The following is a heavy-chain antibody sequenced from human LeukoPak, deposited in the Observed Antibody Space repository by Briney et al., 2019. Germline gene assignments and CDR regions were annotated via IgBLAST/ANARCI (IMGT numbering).Heavy chain of an antibody. CDR2: LYSGGST. Sequence: GGSLRLSCAASGFIVSNNYMGWVRQAPGKGLEWVSVLYSGGSTYYADSVKGRFTISRDDSKNTLYLQMNSLRAEDTAVYYCARGTSLGELSVFGYWGQGTLVTVSS. J-gene: IGHJ4*02. CDR1: GFIVSNNY. D-gene: IGHD3-16*02. V-gene: IGHV3-53*01. CDR3: ARGTSLGELSVFGY.